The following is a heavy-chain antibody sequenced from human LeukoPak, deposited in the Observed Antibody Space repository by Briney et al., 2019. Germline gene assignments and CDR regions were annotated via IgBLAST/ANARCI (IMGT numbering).Heavy chain of an antibody. Sequence: SQTLSLTCAISGDSVSSNSAAWNWIRQSPSRGLEWLGRTYYRSKWYNDYAVSVKSRITINPDTSKNQFSLKLSSVTAADTAVYYCARVPDGSGSQNWFDPWGQGTLVTVSS. J-gene: IGHJ5*02. V-gene: IGHV6-1*01. CDR1: GDSVSSNSAA. D-gene: IGHD3-10*01. CDR3: ARVPDGSGSQNWFDP. CDR2: TYYRSKWYN.